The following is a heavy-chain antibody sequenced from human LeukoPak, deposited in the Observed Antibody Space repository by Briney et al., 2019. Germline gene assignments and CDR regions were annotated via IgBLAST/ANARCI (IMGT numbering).Heavy chain of an antibody. CDR3: TRNPGLGLAEKDY. CDR2: IYYSGST. Sequence: SDTLSLTCAVSGSSISSSNWWGWIRQPPGKGLEWIGYIYYSGSTYYNPSLKSRVTMSVDTSKNQFSLKLSSVTAVDTAVYYCTRNPGLGLAEKDYWGQGTLVTVSS. V-gene: IGHV4-28*01. J-gene: IGHJ4*02. CDR1: GSSISSSNW. D-gene: IGHD3/OR15-3a*01.